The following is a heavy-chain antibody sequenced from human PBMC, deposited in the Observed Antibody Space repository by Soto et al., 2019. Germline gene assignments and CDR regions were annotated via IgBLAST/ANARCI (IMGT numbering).Heavy chain of an antibody. D-gene: IGHD3-22*01. CDR1: GFTFSGYA. CDR2: ISGSGGST. CDR3: AKDRAYYDSSGYFDY. J-gene: IGHJ4*02. V-gene: IGHV3-23*01. Sequence: RLSCAASGFTFSGYAMSWVRQAPGKGLEWVSAISGSGGSTYYADSVKGRFTISRDNSKNTLYLQMNSLRAEDTAVYYCAKDRAYYDSSGYFDYWGQGTLVTVSS.